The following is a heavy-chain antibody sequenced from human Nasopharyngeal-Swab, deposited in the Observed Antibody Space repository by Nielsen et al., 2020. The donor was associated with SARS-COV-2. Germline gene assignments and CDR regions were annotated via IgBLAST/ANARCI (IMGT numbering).Heavy chain of an antibody. J-gene: IGHJ3*02. D-gene: IGHD3-9*01. CDR1: GFTFSSYA. V-gene: IGHV3-23*01. CDR3: AKDRFDGVKGGGAFDI. CDR2: ISGSGGST. Sequence: GESLKISCAASGFTFSSYAMSWVRQAPGKGLEWVSAISGSGGSTYYADSVKGRFTISRDNSKNTLYLQMNSLRAEDTAVYYCAKDRFDGVKGGGAFDIWGQGTMVTVSS.